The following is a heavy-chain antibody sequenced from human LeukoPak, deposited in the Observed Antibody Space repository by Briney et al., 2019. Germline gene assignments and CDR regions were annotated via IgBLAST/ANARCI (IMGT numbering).Heavy chain of an antibody. J-gene: IGHJ4*02. CDR2: INTNTGNP. D-gene: IGHD6-19*01. Sequence: ASVKVSCKASGYTFTSYAMNWVRQAPGQGLEWMGWINTNTGNPTYAQGFTGRFVFSLDTSVSTAYLQISSLKAEDTAVYYCVREALWHHSGWSPQIDYWGQGTLVTVSS. CDR3: VREALWHHSGWSPQIDY. CDR1: GYTFTSYA. V-gene: IGHV7-4-1*02.